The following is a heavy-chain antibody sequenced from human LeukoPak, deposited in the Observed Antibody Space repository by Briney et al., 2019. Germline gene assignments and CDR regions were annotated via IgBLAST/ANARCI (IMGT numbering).Heavy chain of an antibody. CDR2: INPSGGST. D-gene: IGHD4-17*01. J-gene: IGHJ4*02. Sequence: ASVKVSCKASGYTFTSYYMHWVRQAPGQGLEWMGIINPSGGSTSYAQKFQGRVTMTRDTSTSTAYMELSSLRSEDTAVYYCARDSTTPADGDYWGQGTLVTVSS. CDR1: GYTFTSYY. CDR3: ARDSTTPADGDY. V-gene: IGHV1-46*01.